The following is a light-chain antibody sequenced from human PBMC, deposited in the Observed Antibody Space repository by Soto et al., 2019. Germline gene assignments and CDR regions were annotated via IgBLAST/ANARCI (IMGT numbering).Light chain of an antibody. CDR3: QQYNKWPRT. Sequence: IGVTQCAFTMSVSPAARATLSCRASQSVSSNSAWYQQKPGQPPRLLIYGASTRATGIPARFSGSGSGTEFTLTISILQSEDFAVYYCQQYNKWPRTFGHGTKVDI. CDR1: QSVSSN. CDR2: GAS. V-gene: IGKV3-15*01. J-gene: IGKJ1*01.